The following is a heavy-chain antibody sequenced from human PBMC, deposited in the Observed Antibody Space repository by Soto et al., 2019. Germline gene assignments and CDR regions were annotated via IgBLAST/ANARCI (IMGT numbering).Heavy chain of an antibody. CDR2: ISWNSGSI. CDR1: GFTFDDYA. J-gene: IGHJ4*02. CDR3: AKETTVTWDYFDY. D-gene: IGHD4-17*01. V-gene: IGHV3-9*01. Sequence: EVQLVESGGGLVQPGRSLRLSCAASGFTFDDYAMHWVRQAPGKGLEWVSGISWNSGSIGYADSVKGRFTISRDNAKNSLYLQMNSLRAEDTALYYCAKETTVTWDYFDYWGQGTLVTVSS.